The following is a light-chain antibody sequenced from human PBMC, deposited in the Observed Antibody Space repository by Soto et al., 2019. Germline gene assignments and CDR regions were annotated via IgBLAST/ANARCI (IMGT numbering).Light chain of an antibody. Sequence: QSVLTQPASVSGSPGQSITISCTGASSDVLSYDAVSWYQHQPGKAPKLIIYEGNQRPSGVSNRFSGPRSGNMASLTIAGLQAEDEADYDCCAYVYSNSWVFGGGTKLTVL. CDR2: EGN. CDR1: SSDVLSYDA. CDR3: CAYVYSNSWV. J-gene: IGLJ3*02. V-gene: IGLV2-23*01.